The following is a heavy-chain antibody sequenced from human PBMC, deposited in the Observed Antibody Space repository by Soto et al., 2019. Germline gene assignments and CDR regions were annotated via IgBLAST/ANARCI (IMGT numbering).Heavy chain of an antibody. CDR1: GGSISSGGHY. CDR3: ARVGGYSSSWPDLYYFDY. Sequence: QVQLQESGPGLVKPSQTLSLTCTVSGGSISSGGHYWSWIRQHPGKGLEWIGYIYYSGSTYYNPSLKSRVTISVDTSKNQFSLKLSSVTAADTAVYYCARVGGYSSSWPDLYYFDYWGQGTLVTVSS. V-gene: IGHV4-31*03. CDR2: IYYSGST. D-gene: IGHD6-13*01. J-gene: IGHJ4*02.